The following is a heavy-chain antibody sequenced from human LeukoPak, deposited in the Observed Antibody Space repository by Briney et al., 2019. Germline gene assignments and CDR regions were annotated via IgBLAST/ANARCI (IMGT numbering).Heavy chain of an antibody. Sequence: ASVKVSCKASGYTFTGYYMHWVRQAPGQGLEWMGWINPNSGGTNYAQKFQGRVTMTRDTSISTAYMELSRLRSDDTAVYYCARVSGYCSSTSCPFFLGYYYYMDVWGKGTTVTVSS. D-gene: IGHD2-2*01. CDR3: ARVSGYCSSTSCPFFLGYYYYMDV. CDR1: GYTFTGYY. CDR2: INPNSGGT. J-gene: IGHJ6*03. V-gene: IGHV1-2*02.